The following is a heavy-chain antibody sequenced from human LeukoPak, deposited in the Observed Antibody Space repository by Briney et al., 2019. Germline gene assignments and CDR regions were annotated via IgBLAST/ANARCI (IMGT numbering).Heavy chain of an antibody. D-gene: IGHD3-22*01. Sequence: SETLSLTCTVSGYSISSGYYWGWIRQPPGKGLEWIGSIYHSGSTYYNPSLKSRVTISVDTSKNQFSLKLSSVTAADTAVYYCARGSDSSGYKVPDAFDIWGQGTMVTVSS. J-gene: IGHJ3*02. CDR2: IYHSGST. V-gene: IGHV4-38-2*02. CDR1: GYSISSGYY. CDR3: ARGSDSSGYKVPDAFDI.